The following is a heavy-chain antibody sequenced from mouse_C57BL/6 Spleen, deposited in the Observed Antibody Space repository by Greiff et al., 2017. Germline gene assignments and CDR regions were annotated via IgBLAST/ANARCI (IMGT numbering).Heavy chain of an antibody. J-gene: IGHJ3*01. CDR2: INPSSGYT. D-gene: IGHD2-12*01. CDR1: GYTFTSYT. CDR3: ARCHDEAWFAY. V-gene: IGHV1-4*01. Sequence: VHLVESGAELVRPGASVKMSCKASGYTFTSYTMHWVKQRPGQGLEWIGYINPSSGYTKYNQKFKDKATLTADKSSSTAYMQLSSLTSEDSAVYYCARCHDEAWFAYWGQGTLVTVSA.